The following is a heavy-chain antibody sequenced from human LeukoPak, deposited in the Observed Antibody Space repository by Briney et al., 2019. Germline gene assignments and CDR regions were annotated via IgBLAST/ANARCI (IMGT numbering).Heavy chain of an antibody. D-gene: IGHD5-12*01. Sequence: ASVKVSCKASGYTFTSYYIHWVRQAPGQGLEWVGIIIPSGGSTSYAQTFQGRVTMTRDTSTSTAYMELSSLRSEHTAVYYCASAGGYSGYDLIDYWGQGTVVTVSS. CDR1: GYTFTSYY. V-gene: IGHV1-46*01. CDR2: IIPSGGST. J-gene: IGHJ4*02. CDR3: ASAGGYSGYDLIDY.